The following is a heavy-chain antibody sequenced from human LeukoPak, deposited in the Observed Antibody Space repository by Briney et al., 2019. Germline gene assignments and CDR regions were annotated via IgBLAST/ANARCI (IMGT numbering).Heavy chain of an antibody. CDR3: ARGGIHYDFWSGYDAFDI. D-gene: IGHD3-3*01. Sequence: GGSLRLSCAASGFTVSSNYMSWVRQAPGKGLEWVSVIYSGGSTYYADSVKGRFTISRDNSKNTLYLQMNSLRAEDTAVYYCARGGIHYDFWSGYDAFDIWGQGTMVTVSS. J-gene: IGHJ3*02. CDR1: GFTVSSNY. V-gene: IGHV3-53*01. CDR2: IYSGGST.